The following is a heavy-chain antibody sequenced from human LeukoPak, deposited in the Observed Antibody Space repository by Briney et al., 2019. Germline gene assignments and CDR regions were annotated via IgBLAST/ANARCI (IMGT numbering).Heavy chain of an antibody. CDR2: INPSGGST. CDR3: ARDGPDYGDYAAFDI. CDR1: VYTFTSYY. J-gene: IGHJ3*02. Sequence: ASVKVSCKASVYTFTSYYMHWVRQAPGQGREWMGIINPSGGSTSYAQKFQGRVTMTRDTSTSTVYMELSSLRSEDTAVYYCARDGPDYGDYAAFDIWGQGTMVTVSS. V-gene: IGHV1-46*01. D-gene: IGHD4-17*01.